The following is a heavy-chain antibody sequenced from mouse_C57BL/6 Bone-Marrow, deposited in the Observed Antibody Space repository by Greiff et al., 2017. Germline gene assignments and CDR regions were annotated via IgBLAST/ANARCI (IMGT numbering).Heavy chain of an antibody. D-gene: IGHD1-1*01. J-gene: IGHJ2*01. CDR3: AREDYYGRRYFDY. CDR1: GFTFSDYY. V-gene: IGHV5-16*01. Sequence: EVKLMESEGGLVQPGRSMKLSCTASGFTFSDYYMAWVRQVPEKGLEWVANINYDGSSTYYLDSLKSRFIISRDNAKNILYLQMSSLKSEDTATYYCAREDYYGRRYFDYWGQGTTLTVSS. CDR2: INYDGSST.